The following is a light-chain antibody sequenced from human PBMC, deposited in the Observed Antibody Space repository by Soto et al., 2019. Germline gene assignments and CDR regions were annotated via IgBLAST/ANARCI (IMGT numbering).Light chain of an antibody. V-gene: IGLV2-8*01. CDR1: SSDVGGHNY. Sequence: QSALTQSPSASGSPGQSVTISCTGTSSDVGGHNYVSWYQHHPGKAPKLIIYEVSKRPSGVPDRFSGSKSGNTASLTVSGLQAEDEAVYYFSSTAGNNNFVFGGGTKLTVL. CDR3: SSTAGNNNFV. J-gene: IGLJ3*02. CDR2: EVS.